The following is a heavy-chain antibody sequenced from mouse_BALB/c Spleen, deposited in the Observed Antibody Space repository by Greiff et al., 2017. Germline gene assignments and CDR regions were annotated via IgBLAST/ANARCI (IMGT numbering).Heavy chain of an antibody. CDR3: AVNSLLRPWFAY. CDR1: GYTFTDYA. J-gene: IGHJ3*01. Sequence: VKLQQSGAELVRPGVSVKISCKGSGYTFTDYAMHWVKQSHAKSLEWIGVISTYYGDASYNQKFKGKATMTVDKSSSTAYMELARLTSEDSAIYYCAVNSLLRPWFAYWGQGTLVTVSA. CDR2: ISTYYGDA. V-gene: IGHV1S137*01. D-gene: IGHD1-2*01.